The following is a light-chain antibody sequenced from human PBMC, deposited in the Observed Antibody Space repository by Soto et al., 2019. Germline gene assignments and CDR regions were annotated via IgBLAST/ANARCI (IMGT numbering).Light chain of an antibody. J-gene: IGKJ5*01. CDR2: DAS. CDR3: QQRSNWPIT. CDR1: QSVSSY. V-gene: IGKV3-11*01. Sequence: EIVLTQSPATLSLSPGERATLSCRASQSVSSYLAWYQQKPGQTPRLLIYDASNRATGIPARFSGSGSGTDFPLTIHSLEPEDFAVYYCQQRSNWPITFGQGTRLEI.